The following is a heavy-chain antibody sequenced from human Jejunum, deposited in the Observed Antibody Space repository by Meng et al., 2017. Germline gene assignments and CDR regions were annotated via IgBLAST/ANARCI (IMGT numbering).Heavy chain of an antibody. V-gene: IGHV3-72*01. D-gene: IGHD6-13*01. J-gene: IGHJ4*02. Sequence: VQLVGSGGGLVQPGGSLRLSCAVSGFTFSDYYMDWVRQATGKGLEWVARSRNKANGFTTDYAASVTGRFSISRDDSKNSLYLQMNSLKTEDTAVYYCIRRISEAGYFGYWGQGTLVTVSS. CDR2: SRNKANGFTT. CDR1: GFTFSDYY. CDR3: IRRISEAGYFGY.